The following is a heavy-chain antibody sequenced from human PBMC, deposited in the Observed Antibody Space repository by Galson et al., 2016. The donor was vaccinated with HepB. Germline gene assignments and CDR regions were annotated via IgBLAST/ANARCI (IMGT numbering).Heavy chain of an antibody. J-gene: IGHJ4*02. CDR3: SQLAHHSGSGAEYYLDY. V-gene: IGHV2-5*02. CDR1: GFSLRSNGLG. CDR2: IYWDEDK. Sequence: PALVPPTQTLTLPCTFSGFSLRSNGLGVAWIRQAPGKALEWLAPIYWDEDKRYRPSLSSRPALPADTSKNQVVLTMANMDPVDTGTYYCSQLAHHSGSGAEYYLDYWGQGTLVTVSS. D-gene: IGHD3-10*01.